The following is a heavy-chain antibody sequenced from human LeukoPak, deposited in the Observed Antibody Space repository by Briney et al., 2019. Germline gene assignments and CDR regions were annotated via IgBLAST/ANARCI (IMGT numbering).Heavy chain of an antibody. CDR2: ISYDGGNK. Sequence: PGGSLRLSCAASGFTFSSYAMHWVRQAPGKGLEWVAVISYDGGNKYYADSVKGRFTISRDDSKNTLYLQMNSLRAEDTAVYYCARDIHCSSTSCYGAFDIWGPGTMVTVSS. J-gene: IGHJ3*02. CDR3: ARDIHCSSTSCYGAFDI. CDR1: GFTFSSYA. V-gene: IGHV3-30*04. D-gene: IGHD2-2*01.